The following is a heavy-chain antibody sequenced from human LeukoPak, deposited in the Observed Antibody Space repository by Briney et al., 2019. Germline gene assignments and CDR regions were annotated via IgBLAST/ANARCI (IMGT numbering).Heavy chain of an antibody. CDR3: ARGAGYCSGGSCYDDYYYMDV. J-gene: IGHJ6*03. Sequence: SETLSLTCTVSGGSISSHYWSWIRQPPGKGLEWIGYIYYRGSTNYSPSLKSRVTISVDTSKNQFSLKLSSVTAADTAVYYCARGAGYCSGGSCYDDYYYMDVWGKGTTVTVSS. CDR1: GGSISSHY. D-gene: IGHD2-15*01. V-gene: IGHV4-59*11. CDR2: IYYRGST.